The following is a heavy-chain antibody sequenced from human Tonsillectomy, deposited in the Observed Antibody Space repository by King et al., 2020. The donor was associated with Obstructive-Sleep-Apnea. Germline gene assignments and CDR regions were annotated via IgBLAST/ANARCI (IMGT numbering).Heavy chain of an antibody. J-gene: IGHJ2*01. V-gene: IGHV3-30*04. CDR2: ISYGGSDK. CDR1: GFTFSSYA. D-gene: IGHD3-10*01. Sequence: VQLVESGGGVVQPGRSLRLSCAASGFTFSSYAMHWVRQAPGKGLEWVTDISYGGSDKYYADSVKGRFTISRDNSDNTLYLQMNSLRPEDTAVYYCARDRANWYFDLGGRGTLVTVSS. CDR3: ARDRANWYFDL.